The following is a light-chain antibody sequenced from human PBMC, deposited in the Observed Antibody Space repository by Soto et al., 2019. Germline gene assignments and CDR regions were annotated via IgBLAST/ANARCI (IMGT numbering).Light chain of an antibody. CDR2: KAS. CDR3: QQYHRSSIT. Sequence: DVQITQSPATLSGSVGDRVTITCRASQTISSWLAWYQQKPGKAPKLLIYKASTLKSGVPSRFSGSGSGTDFTLTISSLEPEDFATYYCQQYHRSSITFGQGTRLEIK. V-gene: IGKV1-5*03. J-gene: IGKJ5*01. CDR1: QTISSW.